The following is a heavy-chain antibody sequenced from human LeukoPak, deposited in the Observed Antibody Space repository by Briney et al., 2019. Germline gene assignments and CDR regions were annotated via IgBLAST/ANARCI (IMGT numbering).Heavy chain of an antibody. Sequence: SETLSLTCTVSGDSISSYYWSWIRQPPGKGLEWIGYIYYSGSTYYNPSLKSRVTISVDTSKNQFSLKLSSVTAADTAVYYCARGSVVDDAFDIWGQGTMVTVSS. V-gene: IGHV4-59*12. D-gene: IGHD2-2*01. CDR2: IYYSGST. CDR1: GDSISSYY. CDR3: ARGSVVDDAFDI. J-gene: IGHJ3*02.